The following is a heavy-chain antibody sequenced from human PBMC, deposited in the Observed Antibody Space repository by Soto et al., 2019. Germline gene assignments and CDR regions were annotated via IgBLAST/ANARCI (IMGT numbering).Heavy chain of an antibody. J-gene: IGHJ4*02. D-gene: IGHD3-16*02. Sequence: KVSGKIFGYSRSIVSVHWVRQSDGKWLEWFGGFSPEDREILFAPNLLVGFTLTECTAADTAYMELTSLTSEDTAVYFCAATLLPPYEFAFGGVVAGSLDYWGQGSLVTVSS. CDR1: GYSRSIVS. V-gene: IGHV1-24*01. CDR3: AATLLPPYEFAFGGVVAGSLDY. CDR2: FSPEDREI.